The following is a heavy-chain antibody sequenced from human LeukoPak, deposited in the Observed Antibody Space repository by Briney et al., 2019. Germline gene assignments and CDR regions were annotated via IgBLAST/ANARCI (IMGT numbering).Heavy chain of an antibody. CDR3: AKQQLAYYFDY. V-gene: IGHV3-21*01. D-gene: IGHD6-13*01. J-gene: IGHJ4*02. CDR2: ISSSSYI. Sequence: GGSLRLSCAASGFTFSSYSMNWVRQAPGKGLEWVSSISSSSYIYYADSVKGRFTISRDNAKDSLYLQMNSLRAEDTAVYYCAKQQLAYYFDYWGQGTLVTVSS. CDR1: GFTFSSYS.